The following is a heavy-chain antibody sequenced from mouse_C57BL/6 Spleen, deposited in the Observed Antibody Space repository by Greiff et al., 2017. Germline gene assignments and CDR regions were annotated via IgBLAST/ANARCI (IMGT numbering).Heavy chain of an antibody. CDR2: IYPRSGNT. V-gene: IGHV1-81*01. D-gene: IGHD2-4*01. Sequence: QVQLQQSGAELARPGASVKLSCKASGYTFTSYGISWVKQRTGQGLEWIGEIYPRSGNTYYNEKFKGKATLTADKSSSTAYMELRSLTSEDSAVYFCARLYYDYDREFADWGQGTLVTVSA. J-gene: IGHJ3*01. CDR1: GYTFTSYG. CDR3: ARLYYDYDREFAD.